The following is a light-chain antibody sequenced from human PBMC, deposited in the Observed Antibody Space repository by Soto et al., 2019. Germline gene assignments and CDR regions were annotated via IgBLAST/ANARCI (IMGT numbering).Light chain of an antibody. CDR2: GAS. CDR1: ESLSTY. V-gene: IGKV3-15*01. CDR3: PSYNDLPFT. J-gene: IGKJ2*01. Sequence: EIVMTQSPATLSVSPGERVTLSCRASESLSTYLAWYQQKPGQAPRLLIYGASTKDTGIPARFSGSGSATDFTIAIGSLQSEAFAVYSCPSYNDLPFTFGQGTKLEI.